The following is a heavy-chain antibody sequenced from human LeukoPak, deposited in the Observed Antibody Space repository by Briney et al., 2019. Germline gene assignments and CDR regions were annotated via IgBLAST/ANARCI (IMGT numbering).Heavy chain of an antibody. CDR3: VRETQAGITDCDY. D-gene: IGHD1-14*01. V-gene: IGHV3-7*01. CDR2: IKEDGSEQ. J-gene: IGHJ4*01. CDR1: GFTFSRHW. Sequence: GGSLRLSCAASGFTFSRHWMTWVRRAPGKGLEWVANIKEDGSEQYYPESAKGRFIISRDNANNILYLHLNSLRAEDTAVYYCVRETQAGITDCDYWGQRTPVSVSP.